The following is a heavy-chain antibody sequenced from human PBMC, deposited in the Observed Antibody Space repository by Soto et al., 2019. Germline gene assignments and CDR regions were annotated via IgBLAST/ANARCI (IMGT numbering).Heavy chain of an antibody. D-gene: IGHD3-10*01. CDR2: IFTRDSET. CDR1: GHLFNNHW. V-gene: IGHV5-51*01. J-gene: IGHJ5*02. CDR3: ARGYFDSGHGYDL. Sequence: GESLKISCKGPGHLFNNHWIGWVRQTPGKGLEWMGLIFTRDSETKTSPSFQGHVSFSVDNSINTVYLQWPSLKTTDTGIYFCARGYFDSGHGYDLWGQRTLVTVSS.